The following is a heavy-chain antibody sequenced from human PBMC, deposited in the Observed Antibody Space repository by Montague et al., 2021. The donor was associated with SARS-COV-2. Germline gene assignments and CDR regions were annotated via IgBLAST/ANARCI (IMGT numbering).Heavy chain of an antibody. CDR3: ARGDQLRGYYYGMDV. V-gene: IGHV3-13*01. CDR2: IGTSGDT. J-gene: IGHJ6*02. CDR1: GFTFSSYD. D-gene: IGHD4-23*01. Sequence: SLRLSCAASGFTFSSYDMHWVRQATGKGLEWVSAIGTSGDTYYVGSVKGRFTNSRENAKNSLYLQMNSLRVGDTAVYYCARGDQLRGYYYGMDVWGQGTTVTVSS.